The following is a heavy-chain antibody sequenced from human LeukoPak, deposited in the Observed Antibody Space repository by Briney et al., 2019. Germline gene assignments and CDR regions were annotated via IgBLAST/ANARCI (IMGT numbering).Heavy chain of an antibody. D-gene: IGHD3-10*01. J-gene: IGHJ4*02. CDR2: IYYSGSP. CDR3: AGEYGSGSYYQT. V-gene: IGHV4-59*01. Sequence: SETLSLTRTVSGGSISSYYWRWIRQPPGKGLEWIGYIYYSGSPNYNPSLKSRVTISVDTSKNQFSLKLSSVTAADTAVYYCAGEYGSGSYYQTWGQGTLVTVSS. CDR1: GGSISSYY.